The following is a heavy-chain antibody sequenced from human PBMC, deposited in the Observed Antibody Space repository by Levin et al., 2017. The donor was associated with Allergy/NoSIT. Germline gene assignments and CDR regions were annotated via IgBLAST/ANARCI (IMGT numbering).Heavy chain of an antibody. V-gene: IGHV3-23*01. Sequence: ETLSLTCAASGFTFSSYAMSWVRQAPGKGLEWVSAISGSGGSTYYADSVKGRFTISRDNSKNTLYLQMNSLRAEDTAVYYCAKDGGYGGNLYYYYYGMDVWGQGTTVTVSS. D-gene: IGHD4-23*01. CDR2: ISGSGGST. CDR3: AKDGGYGGNLYYYYYGMDV. J-gene: IGHJ6*02. CDR1: GFTFSSYA.